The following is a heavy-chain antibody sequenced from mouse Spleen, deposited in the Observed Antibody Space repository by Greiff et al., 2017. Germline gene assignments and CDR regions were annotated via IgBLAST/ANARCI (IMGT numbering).Heavy chain of an antibody. D-gene: IGHD4-1*02. J-gene: IGHJ2*01. Sequence: EVKLVESGGGLVKRGGSLKLSCAASGFTFSSYYMSWVRQTPEKRLEWVATISNSGGSTYYPDSVKDRFTISRDNAKNTLYLQMSSLNSEDTAVYYCARDQLFYFDYWGQGTTLTVSS. CDR1: GFTFSSYY. CDR2: ISNSGGST. CDR3: ARDQLFYFDY. V-gene: IGHV5-6-4*01.